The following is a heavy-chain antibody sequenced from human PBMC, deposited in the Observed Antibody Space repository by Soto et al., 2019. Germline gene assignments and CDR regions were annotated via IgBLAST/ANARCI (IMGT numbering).Heavy chain of an antibody. V-gene: IGHV3-23*01. J-gene: IGHJ4*02. Sequence: EVKLLESGGRLVQPGGSLRLSCAASGFSFNIFAMNRVRQAPGKGLEWVSGISGGGGSTYYADSVKGRFTISRDNSNNTLYLQMNSLRAEDTAVYYCAKDPTSYDSSAQFDSWGQGTLVTVSS. D-gene: IGHD3-22*01. CDR3: AKDPTSYDSSAQFDS. CDR1: GFSFNIFA. CDR2: ISGGGGST.